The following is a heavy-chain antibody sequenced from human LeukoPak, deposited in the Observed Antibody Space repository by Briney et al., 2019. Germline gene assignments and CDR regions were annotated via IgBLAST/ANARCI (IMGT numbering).Heavy chain of an antibody. CDR3: ARGQGGNATHTRYYFDY. D-gene: IGHD4-23*01. J-gene: IGHJ4*02. V-gene: IGHV4-30-4*01. CDR1: GGSISSGDYY. CDR2: INHSGST. Sequence: SQTLSLTCTVSGGSISSGDYYWSWIRQPPGKGLEWIGEINHSGSTNYNPSLKSRVTISVDTSKNQFSLKLSSVAAADTAVYYCARGQGGNATHTRYYFDYWGQGTLVTVSS.